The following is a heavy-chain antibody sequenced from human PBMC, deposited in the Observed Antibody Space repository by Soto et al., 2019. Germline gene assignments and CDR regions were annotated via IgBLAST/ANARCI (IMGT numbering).Heavy chain of an antibody. D-gene: IGHD5-18*01. V-gene: IGHV3-74*01. CDR3: ARVDTYGY. Sequence: EVQLLESGGGLVQPGGSLRLSCAASGFTFSNYWMHWVRQAPGKGLVWVSRINSDASIIIYADSVKGRFTISRDNAKTTLYLQMNSLRAEDTAVYYCARVDTYGYWGQGTLVTVSS. CDR1: GFTFSNYW. J-gene: IGHJ4*02. CDR2: INSDASII.